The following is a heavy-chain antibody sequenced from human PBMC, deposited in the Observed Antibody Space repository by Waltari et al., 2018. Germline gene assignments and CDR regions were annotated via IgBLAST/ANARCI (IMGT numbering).Heavy chain of an antibody. V-gene: IGHV4-34*01. CDR2: FNHSGCT. CDR1: GGSFSGYY. D-gene: IGHD3-22*01. J-gene: IGHJ3*02. CDR3: ASPGYYDSSGYYESPGAFDI. Sequence: QVQLQQWGAGLLKPSETLSLTCAVNGGSFSGYYWSWFRQPPGKGLEWMGEFNHSGCTHSNPSLKSRVTISVDTSKNQFSLKLSSVTAADTAVYYCASPGYYDSSGYYESPGAFDIWGQGTMVTVSS.